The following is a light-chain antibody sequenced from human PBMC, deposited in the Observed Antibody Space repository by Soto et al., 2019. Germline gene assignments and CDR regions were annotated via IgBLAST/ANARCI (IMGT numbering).Light chain of an antibody. CDR1: SSDIGAYNF. J-gene: IGLJ2*01. CDR2: DVN. CDR3: TSWTTSTTMI. V-gene: IGLV2-14*03. Sequence: QSVLTQPASVSGSPGQSITISCTRTSSDIGAYNFVSWYQQHPGKAPKLMLYDVNIRPSGVSNRFSGSQSGNTASLTISGLQAEDEAEYYCTSWTTSTTMIFGGGTKVTVL.